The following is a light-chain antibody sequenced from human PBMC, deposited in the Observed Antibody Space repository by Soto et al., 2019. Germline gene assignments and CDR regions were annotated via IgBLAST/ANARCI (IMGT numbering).Light chain of an antibody. V-gene: IGKV1-39*01. CDR2: AAS. J-gene: IGKJ1*01. CDR1: QSMSNY. Sequence: DIQMTQSPLSLSASVGDRVTISCRASQSMSNYLNWYQQKPGRAPKLLIYAASSLHSGVPSRFSGSGSGTDFTLTISSLQPDDFATYYCQQSYSTPRTFGQGTKVDI. CDR3: QQSYSTPRT.